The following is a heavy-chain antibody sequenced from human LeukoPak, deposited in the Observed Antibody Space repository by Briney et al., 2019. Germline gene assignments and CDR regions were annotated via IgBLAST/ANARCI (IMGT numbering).Heavy chain of an antibody. J-gene: IGHJ4*02. CDR1: GGSISSSSYY. CDR2: IYYSGST. Sequence: SETLSLTCTVSGGSISSSSYYWSWIRQPPGKGLEWIGYIYYSGSTNYNPSLKSRVTISVDTSKNQFSLKLSSVTAADTAVYYCARIRGYSGYAIFDYWGQGTLVTVSS. V-gene: IGHV4-61*01. CDR3: ARIRGYSGYAIFDY. D-gene: IGHD5-12*01.